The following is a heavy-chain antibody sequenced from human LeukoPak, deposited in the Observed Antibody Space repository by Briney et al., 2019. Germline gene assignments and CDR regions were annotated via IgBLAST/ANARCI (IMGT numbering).Heavy chain of an antibody. CDR3: ARASAASLFDY. CDR1: GFTFSSYW. V-gene: IGHV3-7*04. J-gene: IGHJ4*02. Sequence: GGSLRLSCAASGFTFSSYWMSWVRQAPGKGLEWVANIKQDGSEKYYVDSVKGRFTISRGNAKNSLYLQMNSLRAEDTAVYYCARASAASLFDYWGQGTLVTVSS. D-gene: IGHD2-15*01. CDR2: IKQDGSEK.